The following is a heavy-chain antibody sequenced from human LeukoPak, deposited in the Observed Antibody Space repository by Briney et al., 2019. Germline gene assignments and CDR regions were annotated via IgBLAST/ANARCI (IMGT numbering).Heavy chain of an antibody. Sequence: GESLKISCKGSGYSFTSYWIGWVRQMPGKGLEWMGIIYPGDSDTRYSPSFQGQVTISADKSISTAYLQWSSLKASDTAMYYCARPSSGSHGDGAFDIWGQGTMVTVSS. CDR1: GYSFTSYW. CDR2: IYPGDSDT. CDR3: ARPSSGSHGDGAFDI. J-gene: IGHJ3*02. V-gene: IGHV5-51*01. D-gene: IGHD1-26*01.